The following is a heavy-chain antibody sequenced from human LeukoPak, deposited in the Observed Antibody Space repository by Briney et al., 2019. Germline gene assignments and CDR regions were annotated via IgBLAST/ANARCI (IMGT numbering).Heavy chain of an antibody. CDR3: ARGVQKLAL. V-gene: IGHV3-66*01. CDR1: GFTFSTYS. D-gene: IGHD6-13*01. Sequence: GGSLRLSCAASGFTFSTYSMTWVRQAPGKGLEWVSVIYSGGSTFYADSVKGRLTISRDNSRNTLYLQMNSLRAEDTAIYYCARGVQKLALWGQGTLVTVSS. J-gene: IGHJ4*02. CDR2: IYSGGST.